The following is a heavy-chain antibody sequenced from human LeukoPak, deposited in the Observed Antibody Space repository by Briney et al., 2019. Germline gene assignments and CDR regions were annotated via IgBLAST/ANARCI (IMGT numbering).Heavy chain of an antibody. CDR2: ISSSSSYI. CDR3: ARDVRYCSSTSCPVT. D-gene: IGHD2-2*01. CDR1: GFTFSSYS. Sequence: GGSLRLSCAASGFTFSSYSMNWVRQAPGKGLEWVSSISSSSSYIYYADSVKGRFTISRDNAKNSLYLQMNSLRAEDTAVYYCARDVRYCSSTSCPVTWGQGTLVTVSS. J-gene: IGHJ5*02. V-gene: IGHV3-21*01.